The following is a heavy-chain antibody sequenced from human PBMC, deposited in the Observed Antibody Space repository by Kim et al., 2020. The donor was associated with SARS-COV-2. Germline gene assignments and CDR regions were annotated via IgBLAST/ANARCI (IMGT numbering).Heavy chain of an antibody. V-gene: IGHV3-23*01. CDR1: GFTFSNYA. Sequence: GGSLRLSCAASGFTFSNYAMSWVRQAPGKGLDWVSAISGSGGSTYYAESMKGRFTISRDNSKNTLYLQMNSLRAEDTAVYYCAKDTGYSYANWFDPWGQGTLVTVPS. J-gene: IGHJ5*02. D-gene: IGHD5-18*01. CDR2: ISGSGGST. CDR3: AKDTGYSYANWFDP.